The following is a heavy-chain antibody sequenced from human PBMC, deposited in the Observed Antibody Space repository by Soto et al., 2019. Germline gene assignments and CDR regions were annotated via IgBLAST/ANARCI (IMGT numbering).Heavy chain of an antibody. D-gene: IGHD5-12*01. Sequence: EVQVLESGGDLVQPGGSLRLSCAASGFTIRNYAMSWVRQAPGKALEGVSGISGSSDRTYYADSVKGRFTISKDTSSNTLYLQMTSLRVEDTAVYHCEGSWTWGQGTMVTVSS. J-gene: IGHJ3*01. CDR1: GFTIRNYA. CDR2: ISGSSDRT. CDR3: EGSWT. V-gene: IGHV3-23*01.